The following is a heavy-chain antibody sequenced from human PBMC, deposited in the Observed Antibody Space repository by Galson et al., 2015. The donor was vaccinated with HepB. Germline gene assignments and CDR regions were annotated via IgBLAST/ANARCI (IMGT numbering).Heavy chain of an antibody. D-gene: IGHD6-19*01. V-gene: IGHV6-1*01. CDR2: TYYRSKWYN. J-gene: IGHJ4*02. Sequence: CAISGDSVSSNSAAWHWIRQSPSRGLEWLGRTYYRSKWYNDYAVSVKSRISINPDTSKNQFSLQLNSVTPEDTAVYYCGRGSYDSAWFWGQGTLVSVSS. CDR1: GDSVSSNSAA. CDR3: GRGSYDSAWF.